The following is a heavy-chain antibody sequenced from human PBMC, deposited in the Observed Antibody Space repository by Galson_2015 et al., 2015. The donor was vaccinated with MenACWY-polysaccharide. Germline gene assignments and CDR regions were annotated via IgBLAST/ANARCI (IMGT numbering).Heavy chain of an antibody. V-gene: IGHV1-3*01. J-gene: IGHJ4*02. CDR3: AQLGTGTTKVCDN. D-gene: IGHD4-17*01. CDR1: GYIFSRYT. CDR2: INVGNGVA. Sequence: SVKVSCKASGYIFSRYTIHWMRQAPGQRLEWMGWINVGNGVAKYSQKFQGRVPITRDTSANTAYMEVRSLRSEDTGVYFCAQLGTGTTKVCDNCGQGTLISVSS.